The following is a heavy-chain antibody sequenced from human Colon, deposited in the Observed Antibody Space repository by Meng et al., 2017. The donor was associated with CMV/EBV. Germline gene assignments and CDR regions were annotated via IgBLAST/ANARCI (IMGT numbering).Heavy chain of an antibody. D-gene: IGHD3-10*01. CDR1: GFTFSPHN. V-gene: IGHV3-48*04. J-gene: IGHJ6*02. CDR2: ISGSGDTV. CDR3: AREVGVTVLGSLIRGLAV. Sequence: GGSLRLSCAASGFTFSPHNFNWVRQAPGKGLEWVSYISGSGDTVYYADSVKGRFTVSRDNAKNSLYLHMTSLRAEDTAVYYCAREVGVTVLGSLIRGLAVWGQGTTVTVSS.